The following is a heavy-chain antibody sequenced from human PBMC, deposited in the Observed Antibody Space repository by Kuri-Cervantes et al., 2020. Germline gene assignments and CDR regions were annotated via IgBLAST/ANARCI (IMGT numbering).Heavy chain of an antibody. CDR1: GFSLSTSGVG. CDR3: ARIDSSGYYYVGVYYYYYMDV. V-gene: IGHV2-5*02. Sequence: SGPTLVKPTQTLTLTCTFSGFSLSTSGVGVGWIRQPPGKALEWLALIYWDDDKRYSPSLKSRLTITKDTSKNQVVLTMTNMDPVDTATYYCARIDSSGYYYVGVYYYYYMDVWGKGTTVTVSS. CDR2: IYWDDDK. J-gene: IGHJ6*03. D-gene: IGHD3-22*01.